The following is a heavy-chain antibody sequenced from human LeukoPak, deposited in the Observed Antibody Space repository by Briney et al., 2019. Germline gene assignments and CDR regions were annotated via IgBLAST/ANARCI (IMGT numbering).Heavy chain of an antibody. J-gene: IGHJ4*02. CDR1: GFTFSSYG. V-gene: IGHV3-21*01. Sequence: PGGTLRLSCAASGFTFSSYGMSWVRQAPGKGLEWVSSISTSSSYIYYADSVKGRFTISRDNAKNSLYLQMNSLRAEDTAVYYCARHSSSSFDYWGQGTLVTVSS. CDR2: ISTSSSYI. D-gene: IGHD6-13*01. CDR3: ARHSSSSFDY.